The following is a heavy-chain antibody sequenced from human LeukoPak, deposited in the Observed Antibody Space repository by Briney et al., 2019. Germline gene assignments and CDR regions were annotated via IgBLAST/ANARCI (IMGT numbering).Heavy chain of an antibody. J-gene: IGHJ4*02. CDR1: GFTFSSYG. Sequence: PGGSLRLSCAASGFTFSSYGMHWVRQAPGKGLEWVAFIWYDGSNKYYADSVKGRFTISRDNSKNTLYLQMNSLRAEDTAVYYCAKDNYGSGSSFDYWGQGTLVTVSS. V-gene: IGHV3-30*02. CDR3: AKDNYGSGSSFDY. D-gene: IGHD3-10*01. CDR2: IWYDGSNK.